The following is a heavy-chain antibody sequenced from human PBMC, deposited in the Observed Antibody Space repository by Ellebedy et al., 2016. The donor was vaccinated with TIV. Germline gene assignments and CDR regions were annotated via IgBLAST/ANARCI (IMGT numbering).Heavy chain of an antibody. J-gene: IGHJ4*02. CDR3: AKDWGKDDGSGYFYY. V-gene: IGHV3-33*06. CDR1: GFTFSSYG. CDR2: IWYDGSNK. D-gene: IGHD3-22*01. Sequence: GESLKISXAASGFTFSSYGMHWVRQAPGKGLEWVAVIWYDGSNKYYADSVKGRFTISRDNSKNTLYLQMNSLRAEDTAVYYCAKDWGKDDGSGYFYYWGQGTLVTVSS.